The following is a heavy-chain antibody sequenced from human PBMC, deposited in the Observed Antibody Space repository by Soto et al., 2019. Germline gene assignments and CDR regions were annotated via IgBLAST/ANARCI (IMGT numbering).Heavy chain of an antibody. V-gene: IGHV3-9*01. CDR1: GFTFDDYA. J-gene: IGHJ4*02. Sequence: GGSLRLSCAASGFTFDDYAMHWVRQAPGKGLEWVSGISWNSGSIGYADSVKGRFTISRDNAKNSLYLQMNSLRAEDTALYYCAKDGYCSSTSCWDYWGQGTLVTVSS. CDR2: ISWNSGSI. D-gene: IGHD2-2*01. CDR3: AKDGYCSSTSCWDY.